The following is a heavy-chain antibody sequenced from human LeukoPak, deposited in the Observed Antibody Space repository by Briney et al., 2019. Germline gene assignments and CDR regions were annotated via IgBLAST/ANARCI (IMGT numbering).Heavy chain of an antibody. Sequence: GESLKISCKGSGYSFTSYWISWVRQMPGKGLEWMGRIDPSDSYTNYSPSFQGHVTISADKAISTAYLQWSSLKASDTAMYYCARHEDSSSLYWGQGTLVTVSS. CDR3: ARHEDSSSLY. J-gene: IGHJ4*02. V-gene: IGHV5-10-1*01. CDR2: IDPSDSYT. CDR1: GYSFTSYW. D-gene: IGHD6-13*01.